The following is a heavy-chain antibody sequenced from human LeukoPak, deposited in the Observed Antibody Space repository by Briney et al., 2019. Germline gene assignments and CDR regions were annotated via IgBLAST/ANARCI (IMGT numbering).Heavy chain of an antibody. J-gene: IGHJ4*02. CDR1: GGTFSSYA. Sequence: GASVKVSCKASGGTFSSYAISWVRQAPGQGLEWMGGIIPIFGTANYAQKFRGRVTITADESTSTAYMELSSLRSEDTAVYYCASGAITIFGVVTGYYFDYWGQGTLVTVSS. V-gene: IGHV1-69*13. CDR3: ASGAITIFGVVTGYYFDY. D-gene: IGHD3-3*01. CDR2: IIPIFGTA.